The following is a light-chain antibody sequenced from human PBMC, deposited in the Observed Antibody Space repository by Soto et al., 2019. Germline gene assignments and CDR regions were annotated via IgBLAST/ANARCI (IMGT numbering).Light chain of an antibody. Sequence: SYELTQPPSVSVAPGQTATITCXXXXIRDKSVHWYQQKPGQAPVLVVSDDSGRPLGIPERISGSNSGNVATLTISRVEDGDEADYYCQVWDSDYSHVVFGGGTKLTVL. CDR1: XIRDKS. CDR2: DDS. CDR3: QVWDSDYSHVV. J-gene: IGLJ2*01. V-gene: IGLV3-21*02.